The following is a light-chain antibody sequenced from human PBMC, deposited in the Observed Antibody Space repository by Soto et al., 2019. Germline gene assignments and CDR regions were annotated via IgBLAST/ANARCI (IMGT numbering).Light chain of an antibody. Sequence: IQMTQSPSSLSASVGDRVTITCRASQSISSYLNWYQQKPGKAPKLLIYAASSLQSGVPSRFSGSGSGTDFTLTISSLQPEDFATYYCLRDYNYPWTFGQGTKV. J-gene: IGKJ1*01. V-gene: IGKV1-6*01. CDR1: QSISSY. CDR3: LRDYNYPWT. CDR2: AAS.